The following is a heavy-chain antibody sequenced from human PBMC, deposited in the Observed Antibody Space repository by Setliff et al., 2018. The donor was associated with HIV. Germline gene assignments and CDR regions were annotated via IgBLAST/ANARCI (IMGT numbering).Heavy chain of an antibody. Sequence: ASVKVSCKASGYTFTGYAMHWVRQAPGQRLEWMGWINAVFRTANYAQKFQGRVTITADESTSTAYMELSSLRSEDTAVYYCARGATITYYFDYWGQGTLVTVSS. D-gene: IGHD5-12*01. CDR2: INAVFRTA. CDR1: GYTFTGYA. CDR3: ARGATITYYFDY. V-gene: IGHV1-69*13. J-gene: IGHJ4*02.